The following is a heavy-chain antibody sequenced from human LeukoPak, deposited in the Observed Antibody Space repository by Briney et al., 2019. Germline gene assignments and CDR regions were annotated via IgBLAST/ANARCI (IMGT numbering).Heavy chain of an antibody. CDR1: GFTFSSYG. J-gene: IGHJ3*02. Sequence: GGSLRLSCEVSGFTFSSYGMSWVRQAPGKGLEWVSAISGSGGSTYYADSVKGRFTISRDNSKNTLYLQMNSLRAEDSAVYYCTRGGPMEWNSFDIWGQGTMVTVSS. CDR3: TRGGPMEWNSFDI. D-gene: IGHD1-1*01. CDR2: ISGSGGST. V-gene: IGHV3-23*01.